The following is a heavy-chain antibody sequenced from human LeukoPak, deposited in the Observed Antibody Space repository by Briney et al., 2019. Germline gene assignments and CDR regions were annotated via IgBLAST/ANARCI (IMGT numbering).Heavy chain of an antibody. J-gene: IGHJ4*02. D-gene: IGHD4-23*01. CDR1: GGSISSGDYY. CDR2: IYYSGST. V-gene: IGHV4-30-4*08. CDR3: ARVLPRWYIDY. Sequence: PSETLSLTCTVSGGSISSGDYYWSWIRQPPGKGLEWIGYIYYSGSTYYNPSLKSRVTISVDTSKNQFSLKLSSVTAADTAVYYCARVLPRWYIDYWGQGTLVTVSS.